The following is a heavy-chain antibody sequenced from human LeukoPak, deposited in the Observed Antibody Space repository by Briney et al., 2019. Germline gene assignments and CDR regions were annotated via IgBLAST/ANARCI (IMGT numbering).Heavy chain of an antibody. V-gene: IGHV4-34*01. J-gene: IGHJ5*02. D-gene: IGHD3-10*01. CDR3: ARDGSGSYREGWFDP. CDR1: GGSFSGYY. Sequence: KPSETLSPTCAVYGGSFSGYYWSWIRQPPGKGLEWIGEINHSGSTNYNPSLKSRVTISVDTSKNQFSLKLSSVTAADAAVYYCARDGSGSYREGWFDPWGQGTLVTVSS. CDR2: INHSGST.